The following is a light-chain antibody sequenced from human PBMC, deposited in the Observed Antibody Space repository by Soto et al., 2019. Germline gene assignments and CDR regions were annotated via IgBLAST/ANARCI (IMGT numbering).Light chain of an antibody. CDR3: QQYGSIPWT. V-gene: IGKV3-20*01. CDR1: QSVSSSY. J-gene: IGKJ1*01. Sequence: EIMLTQSPGTLSLSPGERATLSCRASQSVSSSYLAWYQQKPGQAPRLLIYGASSRATGIPDRFSGSGSGTDFTLTISRLEPEDFAVYYCQQYGSIPWTFGQGTKVDI. CDR2: GAS.